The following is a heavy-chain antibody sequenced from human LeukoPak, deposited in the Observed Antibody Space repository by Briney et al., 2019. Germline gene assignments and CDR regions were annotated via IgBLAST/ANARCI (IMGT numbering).Heavy chain of an antibody. Sequence: ASVKVSCKASGYTFTGYYMHWVRQAPGQGLEWMGRINPNSGGTNYAQKFQGRVTMTRDMSISTAYMELSRLRSDDTAVYYCARDPVGYYYDSSGLFDFWGQGTLVTVSS. J-gene: IGHJ4*02. D-gene: IGHD3-22*01. V-gene: IGHV1-2*06. CDR3: ARDPVGYYYDSSGLFDF. CDR2: INPNSGGT. CDR1: GYTFTGYY.